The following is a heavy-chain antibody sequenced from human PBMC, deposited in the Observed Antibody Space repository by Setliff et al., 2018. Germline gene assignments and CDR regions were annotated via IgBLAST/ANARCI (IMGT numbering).Heavy chain of an antibody. J-gene: IGHJ4*02. D-gene: IGHD6-13*01. CDR1: GYTFSDYG. Sequence: ASVKVSCKASGYTFSDYGVSWVRQAPGQGLEWLGWISPYSGNSYSAPKFQGRLFLTTDTSAATAYLDLRSLRSDDTAVYLCSRLVRFCTRTACQRLSGDDYWGQGTLVTVSS. CDR3: SRLVRFCTRTACQRLSGDDY. CDR2: ISPYSGNS. V-gene: IGHV1-18*01.